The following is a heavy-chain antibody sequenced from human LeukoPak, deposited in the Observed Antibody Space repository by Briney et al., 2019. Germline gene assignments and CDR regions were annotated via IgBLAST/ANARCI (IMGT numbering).Heavy chain of an antibody. J-gene: IGHJ4*02. CDR3: ARALRTAMAYPGGY. V-gene: IGHV1-18*01. CDR1: GYTFTSYG. Sequence: ASVKVSCKASGYTFTSYGISWVRQAPGQGLEWMGWISAYNGNTNYAQKLQGRVTMTTDTSTSTAYMELRSLRSDDTAVYYCARALRTAMAYPGGYWGQGTLVTVSS. CDR2: ISAYNGNT. D-gene: IGHD5-18*01.